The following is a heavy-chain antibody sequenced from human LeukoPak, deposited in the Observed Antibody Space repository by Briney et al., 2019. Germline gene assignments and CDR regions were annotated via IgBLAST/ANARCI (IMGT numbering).Heavy chain of an antibody. D-gene: IGHD6-13*01. CDR2: ISYDGSMK. Sequence: GGSLRLSCAASGFTFSNYGMHWVRQAPGKGLEWVAVISYDGSMKYYADSVKGRFTISRDNPKNTLYLQMNSLRAEDTAVYHCAKHLGYSSNPFDYWGQGTLVTVSS. J-gene: IGHJ4*02. CDR3: AKHLGYSSNPFDY. CDR1: GFTFSNYG. V-gene: IGHV3-30*18.